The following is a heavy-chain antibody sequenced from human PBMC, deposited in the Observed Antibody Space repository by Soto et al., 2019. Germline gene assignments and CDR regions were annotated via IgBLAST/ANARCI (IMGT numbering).Heavy chain of an antibody. Sequence: QVQLRESGPGLVKPSQTLSLTCTVSGGSISSDNYYCSWIRQLPAKGLEWIGYISYTGRTSYNPSLRSRVAISVDTSKNQFSLNLNFVTAADTAVYYCAVSPSSVNFDYWGQGTLVTVSS. D-gene: IGHD3-10*01. CDR2: ISYTGRT. CDR1: GGSISSDNYY. CDR3: AVSPSSVNFDY. J-gene: IGHJ4*02. V-gene: IGHV4-31*03.